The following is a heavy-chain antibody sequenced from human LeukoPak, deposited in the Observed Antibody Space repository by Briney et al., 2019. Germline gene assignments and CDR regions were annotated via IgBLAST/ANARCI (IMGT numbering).Heavy chain of an antibody. V-gene: IGHV4-59*12. Sequence: SETLSLTCTVSGGSISSYYWSWIRQPPGKGLEWIGYIYYSGSTNYNPSLKSRVTISVDTSKNQFSLKLRSVIAADTAVYYCARDPSGYSSRFDYWGQGTLVTVSS. CDR2: IYYSGST. CDR3: ARDPSGYSSRFDY. D-gene: IGHD3-22*01. CDR1: GGSISSYY. J-gene: IGHJ4*02.